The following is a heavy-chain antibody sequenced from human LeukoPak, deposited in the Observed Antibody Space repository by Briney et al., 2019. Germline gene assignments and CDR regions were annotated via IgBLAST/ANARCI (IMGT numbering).Heavy chain of an antibody. CDR2: ISYDGSNK. V-gene: IGHV3-30*04. J-gene: IGHJ5*02. Sequence: SLSLSYAASGFTFSSYAMHWVRPAPGKGLGWVAVISYDGSNKYYPDSVKGRFTISRDNSKNTLYLQMNSLRAEDTAVYYCAREMFDPWGQGTLVTVSS. CDR1: GFTFSSYA. CDR3: AREMFDP.